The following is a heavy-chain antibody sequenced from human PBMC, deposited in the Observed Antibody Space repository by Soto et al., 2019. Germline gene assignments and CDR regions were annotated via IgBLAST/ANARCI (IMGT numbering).Heavy chain of an antibody. D-gene: IGHD3-3*01. V-gene: IGHV5-51*01. J-gene: IGHJ6*02. CDR3: ARDQGITTFGVYSMYYYGMDG. Sequence: GESLKISCEGSGYSFSSDWIGWVRQKPGKGLEWVGMVFPTDSDTRYGPSFQGQVSMTTDTSTSTAYMDLRSLRSDDTAVYYCARDQGITTFGVYSMYYYGMDGWGQGTTVTVSS. CDR2: VFPTDSDT. CDR1: GYSFSSDW.